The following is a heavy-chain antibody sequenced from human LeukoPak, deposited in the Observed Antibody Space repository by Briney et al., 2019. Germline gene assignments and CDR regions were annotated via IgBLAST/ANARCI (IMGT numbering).Heavy chain of an antibody. D-gene: IGHD3-10*02. J-gene: IGHJ6*04. CDR3: AGLGITMIGGV. Sequence: GGSLRLSCAASGFTFTTYWMSWVRQAPGKGLEWVANIKQDGTERYYVDSVKGRFTISRDNAKNSLYLQMNSLRAEDTAVYYCAGLGITMIGGVWGKGTTVTISS. V-gene: IGHV3-7*01. CDR1: GFTFTTYW. CDR2: IKQDGTER.